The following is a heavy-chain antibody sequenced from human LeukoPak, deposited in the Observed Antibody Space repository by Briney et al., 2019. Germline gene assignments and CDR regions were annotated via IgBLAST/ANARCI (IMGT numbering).Heavy chain of an antibody. V-gene: IGHV3-30*02. J-gene: IGHJ4*02. D-gene: IGHD2-15*01. Sequence: GGSLRLSCAASGFTFSSYGMHWVRQAPGKGLEWVAFIRYDGSNKYYADSVKGRFTISRDNSKNTLYLQMNSLRAEDTAVYYCARVLLGYCSGGSCYGDYWGQGTLVTVSS. CDR2: IRYDGSNK. CDR3: ARVLLGYCSGGSCYGDY. CDR1: GFTFSSYG.